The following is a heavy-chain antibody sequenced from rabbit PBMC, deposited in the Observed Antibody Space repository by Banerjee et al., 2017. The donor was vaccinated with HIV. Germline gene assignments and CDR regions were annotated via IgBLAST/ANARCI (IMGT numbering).Heavy chain of an antibody. V-gene: IGHV1S45*01. CDR1: GIDFSSYYW. CDR2: IYTGDGNT. D-gene: IGHD4-2*01. Sequence: QEQLEESGGGLVKPEGSLTLTCKASGIDFSSYYWICWVRQAPGKGLEWIGCIYTGDGNTYYASWAKGRFTISKTSSTTVTLQMTTLTAADTATYFCARSYAGYADTSLNLWGQGTLVTVS. J-gene: IGHJ4*01. CDR3: ARSYAGYADTSLNL.